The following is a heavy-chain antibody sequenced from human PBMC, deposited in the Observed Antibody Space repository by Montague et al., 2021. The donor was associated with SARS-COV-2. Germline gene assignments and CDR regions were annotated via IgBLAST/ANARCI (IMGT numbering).Heavy chain of an antibody. CDR3: ARELASDIDY. V-gene: IGHV3-30-3*01. Sequence: SLRLSCAASGFTFSSYAMHWVRQAPGKGLEWVAVISYDGSNKYYADSVKGRFTISRDNSKNTLYLRMNSLRAEDTAVYYCARELASDIDYWGQGTLVTVSS. CDR1: GFTFSSYA. CDR2: ISYDGSNK. J-gene: IGHJ4*02. D-gene: IGHD3-3*02.